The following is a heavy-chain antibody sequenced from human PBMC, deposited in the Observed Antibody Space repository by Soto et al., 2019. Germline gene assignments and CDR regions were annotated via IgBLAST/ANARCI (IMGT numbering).Heavy chain of an antibody. Sequence: GGSLRLSCAASGFTFSSYGMHWVRQAPGKGLEWVAVIWYDGSNKYYADSVKGRFTISRDNSKNTLYLQMNSLRAEDTAVYYCARDERNMVTYYYGSGSYTQGVFDIWGQGTMVTVSS. J-gene: IGHJ3*02. V-gene: IGHV3-33*01. D-gene: IGHD3-10*01. CDR1: GFTFSSYG. CDR2: IWYDGSNK. CDR3: ARDERNMVTYYYGSGSYTQGVFDI.